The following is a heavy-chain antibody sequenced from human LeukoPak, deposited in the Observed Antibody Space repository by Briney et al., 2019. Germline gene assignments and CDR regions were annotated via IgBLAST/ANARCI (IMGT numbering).Heavy chain of an antibody. CDR2: ISAYNGNT. D-gene: IGHD3-10*01. J-gene: IGHJ4*02. CDR1: GYTFTSYG. Sequence: ASVKVSCKASGYTFTSYGISWVRQAAGQGLEWMGWISAYNGNTNYAQKLQGRVTMTTDTSTSTAYMELRSLRSDDTAVYYCARKDYGSGSYYYFDYWGQGTLVTVSS. CDR3: ARKDYGSGSYYYFDY. V-gene: IGHV1-18*01.